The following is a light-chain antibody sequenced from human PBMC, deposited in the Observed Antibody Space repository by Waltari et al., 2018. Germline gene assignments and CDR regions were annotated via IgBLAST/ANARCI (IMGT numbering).Light chain of an antibody. J-gene: IGKJ1*01. CDR1: QSVGRT. CDR2: DAS. CDR3: QKYGTRPAT. V-gene: IGKV3-20*01. Sequence: EIVFTHSPASLSLSPGYRATLSCRASQSVGRTLAWSQQRPGQAPRLLIYDASTRATGIPDSVSGSGSGTDFSLTISRLEPEDFAVYYCQKYGTRPATFGQGTKVEVK.